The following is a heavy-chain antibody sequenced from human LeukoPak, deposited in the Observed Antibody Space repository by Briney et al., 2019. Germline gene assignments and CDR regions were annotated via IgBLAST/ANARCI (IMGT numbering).Heavy chain of an antibody. CDR3: AKDRKGTLDC. CDR2: ISYDGSNK. Sequence: GRSLRLSCAASGFTFSSYGMHWVRQAPGKGLEWVAVISYDGSNKYYADSVKGRFTISRDNSKNTLYLQMNSLRAEDTAVYYCAKDRKGTLDCWGQGTLVTVSS. J-gene: IGHJ4*02. CDR1: GFTFSSYG. D-gene: IGHD1-1*01. V-gene: IGHV3-30*18.